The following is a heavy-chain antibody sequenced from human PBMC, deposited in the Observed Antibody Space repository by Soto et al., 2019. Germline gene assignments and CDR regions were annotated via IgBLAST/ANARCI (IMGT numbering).Heavy chain of an antibody. CDR2: ISSSSSTI. V-gene: IGHV3-48*01. D-gene: IGHD6-13*01. J-gene: IGHJ3*02. Sequence: PGGSLRLSCAASGFTFSSYSMNWVRQAPGKGLEWVSYISSSSSTIYYADSVKGRFTISRDNAKNSLYLQMNSLRAEDTAVYYCARDRGYSSFFGPGDNDAFDIWGQGTMVTVSS. CDR3: ARDRGYSSFFGPGDNDAFDI. CDR1: GFTFSSYS.